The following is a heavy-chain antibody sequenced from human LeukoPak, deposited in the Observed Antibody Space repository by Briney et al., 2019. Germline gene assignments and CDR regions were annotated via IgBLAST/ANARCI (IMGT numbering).Heavy chain of an antibody. CDR2: IIPIFGTA. J-gene: IGHJ4*02. D-gene: IGHD2-2*01. V-gene: IGHV1-69*13. Sequence: SVKVSCKASEGTFSSYAISWVRQAPGQGLERIGGIIPIFGTANYAQKFQGRVTITADESTSTAYMELSSLRSEDTAVCYCARGWNIVVVPAGAYESYFDYWGQGTLVTVSS. CDR1: EGTFSSYA. CDR3: ARGWNIVVVPAGAYESYFDY.